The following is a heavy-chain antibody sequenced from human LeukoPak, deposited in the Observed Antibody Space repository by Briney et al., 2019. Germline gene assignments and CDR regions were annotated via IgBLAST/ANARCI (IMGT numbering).Heavy chain of an antibody. CDR2: IHYSGST. J-gene: IGHJ3*02. V-gene: IGHV4-59*12. CDR1: GGSISSYY. Sequence: SETLSLTCTVSGGSISSYYWSWIRQPPGKGLEWIGYIHYSGSTNYNPSLKSRVTISVDTSKNQFSLKLSSVTAADTAVYYCARGLRPGPGYCSGGSCLRAAFDIWGQGTMVTVSS. D-gene: IGHD2-15*01. CDR3: ARGLRPGPGYCSGGSCLRAAFDI.